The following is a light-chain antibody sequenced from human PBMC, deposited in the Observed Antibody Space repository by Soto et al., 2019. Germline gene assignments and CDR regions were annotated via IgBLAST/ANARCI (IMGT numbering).Light chain of an antibody. J-gene: IGKJ1*01. V-gene: IGKV1-39*01. CDR1: ETINNY. Sequence: DIRMTQSPSSLSVSVGDGVTITCRASETINNYLNWYQQKPGRAPKLLIHAASTLQSGVPSRFSGSGSGTEFTLTISSLQPDDFATYYCQQYNTYSTTFGQGTKVDNK. CDR2: AAS. CDR3: QQYNTYSTT.